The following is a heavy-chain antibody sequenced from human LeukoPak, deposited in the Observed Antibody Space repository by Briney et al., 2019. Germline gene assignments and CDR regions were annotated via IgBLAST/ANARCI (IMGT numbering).Heavy chain of an antibody. V-gene: IGHV1-69*13. D-gene: IGHD5-18*01. Sequence: ASVKVSCKASGDTFTSYAINWVRQAPGQGLEWMGGIIPIFGSSNYAQKFQGRVTITADESTTTAYMELSSLRSEDTAVYYCARVTHTELSTWFDPWGQGTLVTVSS. CDR1: GDTFTSYA. J-gene: IGHJ5*02. CDR3: ARVTHTELSTWFDP. CDR2: IIPIFGSS.